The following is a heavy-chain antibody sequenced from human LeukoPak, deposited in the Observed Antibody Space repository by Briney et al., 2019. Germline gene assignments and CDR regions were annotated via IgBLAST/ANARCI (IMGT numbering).Heavy chain of an antibody. CDR3: ARLLVYNSGGEAFDY. CDR1: GFTFSDSY. J-gene: IGHJ4*02. V-gene: IGHV3-11*04. D-gene: IGHD3-10*01. Sequence: PGGSLRLSCAASGFTFSDSYMTWIRQAPGKGLEWVSYISNSGSSIYYADSLKGRFTTSRDNAKSSLYLQMNSLRAEDTAVYYCARLLVYNSGGEAFDYWGQGTLVTVSS. CDR2: ISNSGSSI.